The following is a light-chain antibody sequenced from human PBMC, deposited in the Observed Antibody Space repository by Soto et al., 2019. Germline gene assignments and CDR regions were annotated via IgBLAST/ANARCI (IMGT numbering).Light chain of an antibody. V-gene: IGKV3-11*01. CDR3: QQRGNWPLT. CDR1: QSISSS. Sequence: EIVLTQSPATLSLSPGERATLSCRASQSISSSLAWYQQKPGQAPRLLLYDASNRATGIPARFSGSGSGTDFTLTITSLEPEDFAVYYCQQRGNWPLTFGGGTKVEI. J-gene: IGKJ4*01. CDR2: DAS.